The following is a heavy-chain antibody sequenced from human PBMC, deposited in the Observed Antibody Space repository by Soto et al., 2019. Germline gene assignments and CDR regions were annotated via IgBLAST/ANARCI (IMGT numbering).Heavy chain of an antibody. CDR1: HGSISSYY. V-gene: IGHV4-59*03. CDR3: AITAIDYGFFDI. J-gene: IGHJ3*02. CDR2: VFYTGST. Sequence: SETLSLTCTVSHGSISSYYWSWVRQPPGKGLEWIGYVFYTGSTNYNPSLKSRVTISVDTSKNQFSLKLSSVTSADTAMYYCAITAIDYGFFDIWGQGTMVTVSS. D-gene: IGHD4-17*01.